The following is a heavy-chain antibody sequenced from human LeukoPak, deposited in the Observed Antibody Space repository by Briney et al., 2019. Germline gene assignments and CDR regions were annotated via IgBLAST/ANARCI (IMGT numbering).Heavy chain of an antibody. CDR1: GGSISSRDYY. CDR3: ARSGSINGWYYFDY. Sequence: SETLSLTCTVSGGSISSRDYYWGWIRQPPGKGLEWIASIDYSGSTYYNPSLKSRVTISVDTSKNQFSLKVSSVTAAETAVYYCARSGSINGWYYFDYWGHGTLVTVSS. CDR2: IDYSGST. D-gene: IGHD6-19*01. V-gene: IGHV4-39*01. J-gene: IGHJ4*01.